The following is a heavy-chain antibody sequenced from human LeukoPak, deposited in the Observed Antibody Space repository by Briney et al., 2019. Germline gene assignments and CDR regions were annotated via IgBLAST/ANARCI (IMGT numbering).Heavy chain of an antibody. J-gene: IGHJ4*02. D-gene: IGHD6-13*01. Sequence: GGSLRLSCAASGFTFSSYAMSWVRQAPVKGLEWVSAISGSGGGTYYADSVKGRFTISRDNSKNTLYLQMNSLRAEDTAVYYCAKVVSLSSSWSLVFYFDYWGQGALVTVSS. CDR1: GFTFSSYA. CDR2: ISGSGGGT. CDR3: AKVVSLSSSWSLVFYFDY. V-gene: IGHV3-23*01.